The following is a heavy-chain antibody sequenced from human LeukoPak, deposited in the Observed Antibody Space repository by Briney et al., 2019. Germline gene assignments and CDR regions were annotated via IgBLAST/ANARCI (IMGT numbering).Heavy chain of an antibody. CDR2: INGDGSRA. Sequence: GGSLRLSCAASGFTFTSYWMHWVRQAPGKGLVWVSCINGDGSRAGYADSVKGRFTISRDNAQNILYLQMNSLRAEDTAVYYCARRGTPTMTPGYWGQGTLVTVSS. V-gene: IGHV3-74*01. CDR1: GFTFTSYW. J-gene: IGHJ4*02. CDR3: ARRGTPTMTPGY. D-gene: IGHD1-1*01.